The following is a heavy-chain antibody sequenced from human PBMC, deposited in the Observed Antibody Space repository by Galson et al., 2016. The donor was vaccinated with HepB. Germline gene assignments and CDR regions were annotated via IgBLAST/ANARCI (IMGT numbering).Heavy chain of an antibody. V-gene: IGHV5-51*01. CDR3: ARSRTSSRNKYYYYGMDV. J-gene: IGHJ6*02. D-gene: IGHD6-13*01. CDR2: IHPGDSDT. Sequence: QSGAEVKKPGESLKISCKDFGYSFTSYWIGWVRQMPGKGLEWMGIIHPGDSDTRYSPSFQGQVTISADKSSSTAYLQWSSLKASDSAMYYCARSRTSSRNKYYYYGMDVWGQGTMVTVSS. CDR1: GYSFTSYW.